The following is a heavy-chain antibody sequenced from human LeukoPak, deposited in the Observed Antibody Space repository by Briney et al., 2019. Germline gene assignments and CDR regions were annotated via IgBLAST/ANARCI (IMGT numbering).Heavy chain of an antibody. J-gene: IGHJ1*01. Sequence: GGSLRLSCAASGFTISSYSMNWVRQAPGKGLEWVSSISSSSSYIYYADSVKGRFTISRDNAKNSLYLQMNSLRADDTAVYYCARATDYGANPGYFQHWGQGTLVTVSS. CDR2: ISSSSSYI. V-gene: IGHV3-21*01. D-gene: IGHD4-23*01. CDR1: GFTISSYS. CDR3: ARATDYGANPGYFQH.